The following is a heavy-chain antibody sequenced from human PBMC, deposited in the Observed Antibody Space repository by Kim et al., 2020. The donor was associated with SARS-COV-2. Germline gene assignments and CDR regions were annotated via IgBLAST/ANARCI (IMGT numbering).Heavy chain of an antibody. CDR2: MSFDGSNE. CDR3: ARSRNYYYYMDV. V-gene: IGHV3-33*05. CDR1: GFPFSFYG. Sequence: GGSLRLSCAASGFPFSFYGMHWVRQAPGKGLEWVALMSFDGSNEYYADSVKGRFTISRDNSKNTLYLQMNSLRAEDTAIYYCARSRNYYYYMDVWGKGTT. J-gene: IGHJ6*03.